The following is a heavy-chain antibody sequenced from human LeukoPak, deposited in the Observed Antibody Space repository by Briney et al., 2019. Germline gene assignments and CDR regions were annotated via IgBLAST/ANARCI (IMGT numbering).Heavy chain of an antibody. CDR2: ISWNSGSI. V-gene: IGHV3-9*03. Sequence: GGSLRLSCAASGFTFSNYSMNWVRQAPGKGLEWVSGISWNSGSIGYADSVKGRFTISRDNAKNSLYLQMNSLRAEDMALYYCAKGLIGYYYYMDVWGKGTTVTVSS. J-gene: IGHJ6*03. D-gene: IGHD2/OR15-2a*01. CDR3: AKGLIGYYYYMDV. CDR1: GFTFSNYS.